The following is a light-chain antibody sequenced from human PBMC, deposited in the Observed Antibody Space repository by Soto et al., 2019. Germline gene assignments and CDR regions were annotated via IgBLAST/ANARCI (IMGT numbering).Light chain of an antibody. CDR2: WAS. J-gene: IGKJ5*01. CDR1: QSLLFISNNRNY. Sequence: DIGMTQSPDSLAVSLGERATINCKSSQSLLFISNNRNYLAWYQQKPGQPPKLLIYWASTRESGVPDRFSGSGSGTDFTLTISSLQPEDFATYYCQQSYSTPITFGQGTRLEIK. V-gene: IGKV4-1*01. CDR3: QQSYSTPIT.